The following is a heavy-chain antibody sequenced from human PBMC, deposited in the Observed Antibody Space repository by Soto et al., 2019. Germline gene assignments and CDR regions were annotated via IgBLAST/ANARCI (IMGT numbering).Heavy chain of an antibody. J-gene: IGHJ4*02. CDR2: IIPIFGTP. CDR3: ARDRDDYGSGNYYNRIDF. V-gene: IGHV1-69*01. D-gene: IGHD3-10*01. CDR1: GGIFSTYA. Sequence: QVQLVQSGAEVKKPGSSVKVSCKASGGIFSTYAISWLRQAPGQGLEWMGGIIPIFGTPNYAQKFQCRVTITADESTTTAYLEVTRLRADDTAVYYCARDRDDYGSGNYYNRIDFWGQGTLVTVSS.